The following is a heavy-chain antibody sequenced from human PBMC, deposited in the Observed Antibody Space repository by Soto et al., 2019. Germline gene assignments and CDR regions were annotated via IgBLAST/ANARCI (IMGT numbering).Heavy chain of an antibody. CDR2: IFSNDEK. CDR3: ARQYDSSAYRPGDFDY. V-gene: IGHV2-26*02. CDR1: GFSLSNARMG. J-gene: IGHJ4*02. D-gene: IGHD3-22*01. Sequence: QVTLKESGPALVKPTETLTLTCTVSGFSLSNARMGLSWIRQHPGKALEWLAHIFSNDEKSSSTSLNSRLTITKYTSKSKVVLNMTNMDPVETATYYCARQYDSSAYRPGDFDYWGQGTLVNVSS.